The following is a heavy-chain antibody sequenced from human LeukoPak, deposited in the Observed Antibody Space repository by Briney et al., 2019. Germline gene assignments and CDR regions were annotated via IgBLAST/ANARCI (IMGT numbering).Heavy chain of an antibody. J-gene: IGHJ6*02. CDR3: ARLRWPRDYYYGMDV. CDR1: GGSFSGYY. D-gene: IGHD4-23*01. V-gene: IGHV4-59*08. Sequence: PSETLSLTCAVYGGSFSGYYWSWIRQPPGKGLEWIGYIYYSGSTNYNPSLKSRVTISVDTSKNQFSLKLSSVTAADTAVYYCARLRWPRDYYYGMDVWGQGTTVTVSS. CDR2: IYYSGST.